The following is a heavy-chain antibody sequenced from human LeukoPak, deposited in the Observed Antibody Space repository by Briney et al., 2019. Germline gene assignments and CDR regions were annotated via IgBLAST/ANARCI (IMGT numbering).Heavy chain of an antibody. J-gene: IGHJ3*01. CDR2: ISISSNFI. D-gene: IGHD2-15*01. CDR3: ARAKMYCTGGSSYSDDAFDL. V-gene: IGHV3-21*01. CDR1: GFTCSNYS. Sequence: GGSLRLSCAASGFTCSNYSMPWVRQTPDKGLQWVSSISISSNFIYYAESLRGRISISRDNAKNSLSLQMNSLRAEDTALYYCARAKMYCTGGSSYSDDAFDLWGQGTMVTVSS.